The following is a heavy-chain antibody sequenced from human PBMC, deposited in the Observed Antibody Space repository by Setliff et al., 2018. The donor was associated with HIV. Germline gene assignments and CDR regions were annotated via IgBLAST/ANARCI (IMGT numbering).Heavy chain of an antibody. D-gene: IGHD3-22*01. Sequence: GGSLRLSCAASGFTFSNYAMSWVRQAPGEGLEWVSAILSTGERTFYADSVKGRFTISRDNSKNTVYLQMNSLRAEDTAEYYCAKEWAESGVGYFDSWGRGILVTVSS. CDR1: GFTFSNYA. CDR2: ILSTGERT. V-gene: IGHV3-23*01. J-gene: IGHJ4*02. CDR3: AKEWAESGVGYFDS.